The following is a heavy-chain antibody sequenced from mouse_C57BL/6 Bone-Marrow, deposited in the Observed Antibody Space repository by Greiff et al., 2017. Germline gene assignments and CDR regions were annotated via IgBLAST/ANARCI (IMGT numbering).Heavy chain of an antibody. J-gene: IGHJ1*03. Sequence: EVQLVESGGDFVKPGGSLKLSCAASGFTFSSYGLSWFRQTPDKKLEWVATISSGGSYTYYPDSVKGRFTSSRDNAKNTLYLQMISLKSEDTAMYYCARIYSWYFHVRGTSDTVPASS. V-gene: IGHV5-6*01. CDR1: GFTFSSYG. CDR3: ARIYSWYFHV. CDR2: ISSGGSYT. D-gene: IGHD1-1*01.